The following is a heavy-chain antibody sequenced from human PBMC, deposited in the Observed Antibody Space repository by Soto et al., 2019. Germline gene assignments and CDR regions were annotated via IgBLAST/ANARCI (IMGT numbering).Heavy chain of an antibody. CDR1: GFTFSSYS. J-gene: IGHJ4*02. Sequence: EVQLEESGGGLVKPGGSLRLSCAASGFTFSSYSMNWVRQAPGKGLEWVSSISSSSSYIYYADSVKGRFTISRDNAKNSLYLQMNSLRAEDTAVYYCARESVTYYYDSSGYLPFYFDFWGQGTLVTVSS. V-gene: IGHV3-21*01. CDR3: ARESVTYYYDSSGYLPFYFDF. D-gene: IGHD3-22*01. CDR2: ISSSSSYI.